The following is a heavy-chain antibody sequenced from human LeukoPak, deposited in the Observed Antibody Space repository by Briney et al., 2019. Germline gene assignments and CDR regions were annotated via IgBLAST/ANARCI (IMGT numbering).Heavy chain of an antibody. Sequence: GSLRLSCAASGFTFSSYSMNWVRQAPGKGLEWIGDIYHTGTTTYNPSLKSRVTISVDTSKNQFSLRLSSVTAADTAVYYCARVGHPTQRRVLSAVSIPTAGAFDIWGQGTLVTVSS. CDR1: GFTFSSYS. D-gene: IGHD4-17*01. CDR2: IYHTGTT. V-gene: IGHV4-34*01. CDR3: ARVGHPTQRRVLSAVSIPTAGAFDI. J-gene: IGHJ3*02.